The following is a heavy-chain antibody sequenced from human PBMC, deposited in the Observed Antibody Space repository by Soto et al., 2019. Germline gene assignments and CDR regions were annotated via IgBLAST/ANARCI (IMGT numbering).Heavy chain of an antibody. V-gene: IGHV1-24*01. Sequence: ASVKVSCKVSGYTLTELSMHWVRQAPGKGLEWMGGFDPEDGETIYAQKFQGRVTMTEDTSTDTAYMELSSLRSEDTAVYYCATGGAGFLEWSNDAFDIWGQGTMVTVSS. J-gene: IGHJ3*02. CDR2: FDPEDGET. CDR1: GYTLTELS. CDR3: ATGGAGFLEWSNDAFDI. D-gene: IGHD3-3*01.